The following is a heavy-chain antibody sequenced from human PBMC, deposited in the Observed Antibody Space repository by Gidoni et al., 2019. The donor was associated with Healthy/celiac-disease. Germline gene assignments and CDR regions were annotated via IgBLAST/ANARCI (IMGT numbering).Heavy chain of an antibody. V-gene: IGHV4-39*01. CDR3: ARHQAGYSSGWYHFQH. Sequence: QLQLQESGPGLVKPSETLSLPCTVSGASITSSSYYWGWIRQPPGKGLEWIGSIYYSGSTYYNPSLKSRVTISVDTSKNQFSLKLSSVTAADTAVYYCARHQAGYSSGWYHFQHWGQGTLVTVSS. CDR2: IYYSGST. J-gene: IGHJ1*01. D-gene: IGHD6-19*01. CDR1: GASITSSSYY.